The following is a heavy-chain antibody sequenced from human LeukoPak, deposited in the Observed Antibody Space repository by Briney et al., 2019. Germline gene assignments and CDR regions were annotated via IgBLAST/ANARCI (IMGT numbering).Heavy chain of an antibody. CDR3: ARVWREYGY. CDR2: IGRSSSTI. Sequence: GGSRRLSCAASGFTFSSYSMNWVRQAPGKGLEWVSYIGRSSSTIYYADSVKGRFTISRDNANNSLYLQMNSLRDDDTAVYYCARVWREYGYWGQGTLVTVSS. J-gene: IGHJ4*02. CDR1: GFTFSSYS. V-gene: IGHV3-48*02. D-gene: IGHD2/OR15-2a*01.